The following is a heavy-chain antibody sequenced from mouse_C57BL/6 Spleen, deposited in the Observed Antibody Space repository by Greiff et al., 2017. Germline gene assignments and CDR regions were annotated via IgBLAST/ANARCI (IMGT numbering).Heavy chain of an antibody. CDR3: ARNYYGSSPYYFDY. CDR2: IWSGGST. Sequence: VQLVESGPGLVQPSQSLSITCTVSGFSLTSYGVHWVRQSPGKGLEWLGVIWSGGSTDYNAAFISRLSISKDNSKSQVFFKMNSLQADDTAIYYCARNYYGSSPYYFDYWGQGTTLTVSS. D-gene: IGHD1-1*01. J-gene: IGHJ2*01. V-gene: IGHV2-2*01. CDR1: GFSLTSYG.